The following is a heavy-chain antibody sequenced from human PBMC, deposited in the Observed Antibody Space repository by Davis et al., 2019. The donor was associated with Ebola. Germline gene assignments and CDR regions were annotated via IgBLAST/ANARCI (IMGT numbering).Heavy chain of an antibody. D-gene: IGHD3-10*01. J-gene: IGHJ4*02. CDR2: IKQNGSEK. CDR3: VTGTYYYGY. Sequence: GESLKISCATSEFTFSRYWMSWVRQAPGKGLEWVANIKQNGSEKYYVDSVKGRFTISRDNAKNSLYLQMNSLRAEDTAVYYCVTGTYYYGYWGQGTLVTVSS. CDR1: EFTFSRYW. V-gene: IGHV3-7*03.